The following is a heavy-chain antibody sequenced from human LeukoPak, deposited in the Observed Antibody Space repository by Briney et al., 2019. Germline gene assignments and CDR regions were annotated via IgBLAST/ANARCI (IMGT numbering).Heavy chain of an antibody. V-gene: IGHV3-21*01. J-gene: IGHJ4*02. CDR1: GFTFSSYS. Sequence: GGSPRLSCAASGFTFSSYSMNWVRQAPGKGLEWVSSISSSSSYIYYADSVKGRFTISRDNAKNSLYLQMNSLRAEDTAVYYCARDRENYFDYWGQGTLVTVSS. D-gene: IGHD1-26*01. CDR2: ISSSSSYI. CDR3: ARDRENYFDY.